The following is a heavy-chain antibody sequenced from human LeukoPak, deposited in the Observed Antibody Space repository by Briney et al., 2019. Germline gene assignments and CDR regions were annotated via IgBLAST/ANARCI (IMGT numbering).Heavy chain of an antibody. V-gene: IGHV4-34*01. J-gene: IGHJ4*02. CDR1: GGSFSAYY. CDR2: INHSGNT. Sequence: SETLSLTCTVYGGSFSAYYWNWIRQPPGKGLEWIGEINHSGNTKYNPSLKSRVTISVDTSKNQFSLKLSSVTAADTAIYYCARSLAPYYYGSGSYNYWGQGTLVTVSS. D-gene: IGHD3-10*01. CDR3: ARSLAPYYYGSGSYNY.